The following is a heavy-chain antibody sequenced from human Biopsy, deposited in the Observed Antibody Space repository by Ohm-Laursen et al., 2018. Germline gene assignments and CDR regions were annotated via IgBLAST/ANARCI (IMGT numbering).Heavy chain of an antibody. V-gene: IGHV1-2*02. D-gene: IGHD2-8*01. CDR3: ARDPRNGHKRFDY. CDR1: SYTFTDYN. Sequence: ASVKVSCKASSYTFTDYNIHWMRQAPGQGLEWLGYINCKTGATNYAQKFQGTVTMTRDKSISTAYLALGSLRSADTAIYCCARDPRNGHKRFDYWGQGSLVTVSS. J-gene: IGHJ4*02. CDR2: INCKTGAT.